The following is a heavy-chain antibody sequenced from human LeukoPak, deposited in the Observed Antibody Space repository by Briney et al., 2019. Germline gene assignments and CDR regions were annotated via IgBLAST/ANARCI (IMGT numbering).Heavy chain of an antibody. Sequence: ASVKVSCKASGYTFTGYYMHWVRQAPGQGLEWMGWINPNSGGTNYGQKFQGRVTMTRDTSISTAYMELSRLRSDDTAVYYCVRAVSAPTTYYYDSSGFFDYWGQGTLVTVSS. J-gene: IGHJ4*02. D-gene: IGHD3-22*01. CDR1: GYTFTGYY. CDR2: INPNSGGT. CDR3: VRAVSAPTTYYYDSSGFFDY. V-gene: IGHV1-2*02.